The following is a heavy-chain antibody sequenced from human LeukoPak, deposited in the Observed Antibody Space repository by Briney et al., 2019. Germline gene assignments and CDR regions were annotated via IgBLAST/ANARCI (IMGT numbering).Heavy chain of an antibody. J-gene: IGHJ4*02. CDR3: TRHSGYDSSGLYDY. CDR1: GYSFGDNW. CDR2: IYPGNSDT. D-gene: IGHD3-22*01. Sequence: NHGESLKISCTGSGYSFGDNWIGWVRQMPGKGLEWMGIIYPGNSDTRYSPSFQGQVTISADKSISTAYLQWNSLKASDTSVYYCTRHSGYDSSGLYDYWGQGTLVTVSS. V-gene: IGHV5-51*01.